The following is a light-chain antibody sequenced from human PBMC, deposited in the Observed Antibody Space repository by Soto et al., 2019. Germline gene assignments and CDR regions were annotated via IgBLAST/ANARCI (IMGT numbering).Light chain of an antibody. Sequence: EIVMTQSPATLSVSPGERATLSCRASQSVSSNLAWHQQKPGQAPRLLMYGASTRATGIPARFSGSGSGTECTLTISSLQCADFVVYYCQQYNNWPLTCGQGTRLEI. CDR1: QSVSSN. J-gene: IGKJ2*01. CDR3: QQYNNWPLT. V-gene: IGKV3-15*01. CDR2: GAS.